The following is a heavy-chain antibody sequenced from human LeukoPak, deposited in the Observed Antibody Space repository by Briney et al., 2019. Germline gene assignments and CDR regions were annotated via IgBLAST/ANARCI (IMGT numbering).Heavy chain of an antibody. J-gene: IGHJ4*02. CDR3: ARLTWGLVDN. CDR2: IKQDGSEK. D-gene: IGHD7-27*01. Sequence: GGSLRLSCAASGFTFSNFWMSWVRQAPGKGLEWVANIKQDGSEKYYVDSLKGRFTIPRDNAKNALYLQMNSLRAEDTAVYLFARLTWGLVDNWGQGTLVTVSS. V-gene: IGHV3-7*01. CDR1: GFTFSNFW.